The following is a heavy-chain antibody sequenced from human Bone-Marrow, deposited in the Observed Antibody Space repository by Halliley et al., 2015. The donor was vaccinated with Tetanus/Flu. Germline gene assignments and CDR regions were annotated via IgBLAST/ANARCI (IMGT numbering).Heavy chain of an antibody. CDR2: VYYSGST. D-gene: IGHD6-19*01. Sequence: TLSLTCTVSGVSVYSTTYSWVWIRQPPGKGLEWIGTVYYSGSTSYNPSLASRVTISRDTSNNQFSLTLTSVTAADTAVYFCARQWGSVSGWSWGANLRQKGPKYFDPWGLGTLVTVSS. CDR3: ARQWGSVSGWSWGANLRQKGPKYFDP. CDR1: GVSVYSTTYS. J-gene: IGHJ5*02. V-gene: IGHV4-39*01.